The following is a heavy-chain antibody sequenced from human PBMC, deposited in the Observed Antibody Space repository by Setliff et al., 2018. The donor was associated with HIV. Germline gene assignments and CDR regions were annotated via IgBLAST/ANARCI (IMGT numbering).Heavy chain of an antibody. CDR2: IGTAGDT. V-gene: IGHV3-13*01. J-gene: IGHJ3*02. D-gene: IGHD3-22*01. CDR1: GFTFVNHD. Sequence: PGESLKISCAASGFTFVNHDIEWVRQAPGKGLEWVSHIGTAGDTYYLDSVKGRFTISREDARNSGYLQMNSLRDDDTAVYFCARTAYYRDSSGYYSVAFDMWGPGTVVTVSS. CDR3: ARTAYYRDSSGYYSVAFDM.